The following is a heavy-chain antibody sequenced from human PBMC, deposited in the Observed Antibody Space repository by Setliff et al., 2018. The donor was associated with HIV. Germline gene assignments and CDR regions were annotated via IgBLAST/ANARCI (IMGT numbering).Heavy chain of an antibody. J-gene: IGHJ4*02. V-gene: IGHV4-4*02. CDR1: GGSISSNW. Sequence: PSETLSLTCAVSGGSISSNWWSWVRQSPGKGLEWIGEIYHSGSTHYNPSLQSRVTISVDKSKSQFSLKVTSMTSADTAVYYCAKGAGFYGDYTFDYWGQGNLVTVSS. CDR3: AKGAGFYGDYTFDY. CDR2: IYHSGST. D-gene: IGHD4-17*01.